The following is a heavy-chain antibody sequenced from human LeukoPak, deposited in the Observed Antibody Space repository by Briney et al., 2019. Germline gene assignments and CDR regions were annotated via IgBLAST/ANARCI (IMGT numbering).Heavy chain of an antibody. D-gene: IGHD6-13*01. V-gene: IGHV1-2*02. J-gene: IGHJ5*02. CDR2: INPKSGGT. CDR3: ARDSSSWGSLNWFDP. CDR1: GYTFTGYY. Sequence: ASVKVSCKASGYTFTGYYMHWVRQAPGQGLEWMGWINPKSGGTNYAQKFQGRVTMTRDTSISTAYMELTRLRSDDTAVYYCARDSSSWGSLNWFDPWGQGTLVTVSS.